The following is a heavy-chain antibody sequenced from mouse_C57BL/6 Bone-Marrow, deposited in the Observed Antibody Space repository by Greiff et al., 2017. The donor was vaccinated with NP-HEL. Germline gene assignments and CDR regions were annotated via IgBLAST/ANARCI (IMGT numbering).Heavy chain of an antibody. CDR3: ARERRKAMDY. CDR1: GYAFSSYW. V-gene: IGHV1-80*01. D-gene: IGHD2-12*01. Sequence: VQLQQSGAELVKPGASVKISCKASGYAFSSYWMNWVKPRPGKGLEWIGQIYPGDGVTNYPGKLKGKATLPADKSSSTASMQLSSLTSEDSSVYFCARERRKAMDYWGQGTSVTVSS. J-gene: IGHJ4*01. CDR2: IYPGDGVT.